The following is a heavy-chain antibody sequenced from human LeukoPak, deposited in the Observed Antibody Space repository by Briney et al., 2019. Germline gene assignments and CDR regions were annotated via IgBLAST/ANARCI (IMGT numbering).Heavy chain of an antibody. CDR2: IIPSFRKP. Sequence: SVKVSCNASRGTFSSDRIPWGRQAPGQGLEWMGGIIPSFRKPDYAKKFQGRVTLTADESTSTAYMELSSLRPEDTAVYYCARDGLFTMLRRGTLDNWGQETLVTVSS. J-gene: IGHJ4*02. CDR3: ARDGLFTMLRRGTLDN. D-gene: IGHD3-10*01. V-gene: IGHV1-69*01. CDR1: RGTFSSDR.